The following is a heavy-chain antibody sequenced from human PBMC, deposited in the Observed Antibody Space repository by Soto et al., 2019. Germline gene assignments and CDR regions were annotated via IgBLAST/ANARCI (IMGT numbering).Heavy chain of an antibody. CDR2: RWNDGSNE. V-gene: IGHV3-33*01. Sequence: SLRLSGEASVCNFSSYGIHWVRHSPGKGLEWVAIRWNDGSNEYYADSVKGRFTISRDNSKNTVYLQVSKLRADDTAVYFCARDQPDSGGYSDCWGQGNMVTVSS. CDR1: VCNFSSYG. D-gene: IGHD3-22*01. CDR3: ARDQPDSGGYSDC. J-gene: IGHJ4*02.